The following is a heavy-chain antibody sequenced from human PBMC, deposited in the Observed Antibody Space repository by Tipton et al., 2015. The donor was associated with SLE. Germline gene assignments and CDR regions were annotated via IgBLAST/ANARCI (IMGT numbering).Heavy chain of an antibody. CDR3: AREGGIAGGRYFGY. CDR2: IIPIFGTA. D-gene: IGHD6-13*01. J-gene: IGHJ4*02. CDR1: GYTFNSYG. V-gene: IGHV1-69*13. Sequence: QLVQSGAEVKKPGASVKVSCKASGYTFNSYGISWVRQAPGQGLEWMGRIIPIFGTANYAQKFQGRVTITADESTSTAYMELSSLRSEDTAVYYCAREGGIAGGRYFGYWGQGTPVTVSS.